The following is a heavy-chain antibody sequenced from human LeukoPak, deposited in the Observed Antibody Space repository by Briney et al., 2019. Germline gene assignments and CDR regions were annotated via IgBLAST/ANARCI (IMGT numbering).Heavy chain of an antibody. J-gene: IGHJ4*02. D-gene: IGHD3-10*01. CDR3: TTDPRITMVRGVISDFDY. Sequence: PGGSLRLSSAASGFTFSNAWMSWVRQAPGTGLEWVGRIKSKTDGGTTDYAAPVKGRFTISRDDSKNTLYLQMNSLKTEDTAVYYCTTDPRITMVRGVISDFDYWGQGTLVTVSS. CDR2: IKSKTDGGTT. CDR1: GFTFSNAW. V-gene: IGHV3-15*01.